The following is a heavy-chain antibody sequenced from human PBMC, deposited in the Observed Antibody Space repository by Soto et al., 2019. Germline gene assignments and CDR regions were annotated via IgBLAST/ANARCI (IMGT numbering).Heavy chain of an antibody. J-gene: IGHJ4*02. CDR1: GFSFDDYD. D-gene: IGHD3-9*01. Sequence: EVQLVESGGGLVQPGRSVRLSCAASGFSFDDYDMHWVRQAPGKGLEWIAGISWNSVSIDYADSVKGRFTISRDNAKNSLYLQMNSLRAEDTALYYCAKERIRYLEDWGQGTLVTVSS. V-gene: IGHV3-9*01. CDR3: AKERIRYLED. CDR2: ISWNSVSI.